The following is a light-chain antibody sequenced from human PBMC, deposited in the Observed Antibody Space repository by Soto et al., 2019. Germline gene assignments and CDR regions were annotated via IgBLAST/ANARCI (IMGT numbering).Light chain of an antibody. Sequence: EVVLTQSPATLSLSPGERASLSCRASQSVATYLAWFQQKPGQAPRLLIYDASNRATGILARFSGSGSGKDFTLTISSLEPEDFAVYYCQQRSNWPPLTFGGGTKVEIK. CDR2: DAS. CDR1: QSVATY. V-gene: IGKV3-11*01. J-gene: IGKJ4*01. CDR3: QQRSNWPPLT.